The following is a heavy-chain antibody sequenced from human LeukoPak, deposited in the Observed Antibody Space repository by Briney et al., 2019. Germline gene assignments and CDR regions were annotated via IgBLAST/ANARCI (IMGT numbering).Heavy chain of an antibody. V-gene: IGHV4-59*01. D-gene: IGHD2-2*01. Sequence: SETLSLTCTVSGGSISSYYWSWIRQPPGKGLEWIGYIYYSGSTNYNPSLKSRVTISVDTSKNQFSLKLSSVTAADTDVYYCARGDCSSTSCLYYYYYYMDVWGKGTTVTVSS. CDR2: IYYSGST. CDR1: GGSISSYY. CDR3: ARGDCSSTSCLYYYYYYMDV. J-gene: IGHJ6*03.